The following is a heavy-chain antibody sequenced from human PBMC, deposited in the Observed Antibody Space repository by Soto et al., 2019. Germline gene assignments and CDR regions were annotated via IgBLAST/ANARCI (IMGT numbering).Heavy chain of an antibody. V-gene: IGHV3-23*01. CDR1: GFTFSSYA. J-gene: IGHJ5*02. Sequence: GGSLRLSCAASGFTFSSYAMSWVRQAPGKGLEWVSAISGSGGSTYYADSVKGRFTISRDNSKNTLYLQMNSLRAEDTALYYCAKVIPSHFCSGTTCHHNWFDPWGQGTLVTVSS. D-gene: IGHD2-2*01. CDR3: AKVIPSHFCSGTTCHHNWFDP. CDR2: ISGSGGST.